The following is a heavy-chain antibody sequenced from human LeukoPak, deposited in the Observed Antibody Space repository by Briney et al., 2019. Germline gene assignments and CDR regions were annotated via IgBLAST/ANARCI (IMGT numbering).Heavy chain of an antibody. D-gene: IGHD3-22*01. CDR1: GITLSNYG. V-gene: IGHV3-23*01. J-gene: IGHJ4*02. Sequence: GGSLRLSCVVSGITLSNYGMSWVRQAPGKGLEWVAGISDSGGTTNYADSVKGRFTVSRDNPKNTLYLQMNSLRAEDTAVYFCAKRGVVIRVILVGFHKQAYYFESWGQGILVTVSS. CDR2: ISDSGGTT. CDR3: AKRGVVIRVILVGFHKQAYYFES.